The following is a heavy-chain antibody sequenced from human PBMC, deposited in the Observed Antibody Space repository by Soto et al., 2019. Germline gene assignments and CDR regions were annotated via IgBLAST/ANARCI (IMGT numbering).Heavy chain of an antibody. V-gene: IGHV1-69*13. Sequence: SVKVSCKASGGTFSSYAISWVRQAPGQGLEWMGGIIPIFGTANYAQKFQGRVTITADESTSTAYMELSSLRSEDTAVYYCARGIAALQYTRFDYWGQGTLVTVSS. J-gene: IGHJ4*02. CDR3: ARGIAALQYTRFDY. D-gene: IGHD6-13*01. CDR1: GGTFSSYA. CDR2: IIPIFGTA.